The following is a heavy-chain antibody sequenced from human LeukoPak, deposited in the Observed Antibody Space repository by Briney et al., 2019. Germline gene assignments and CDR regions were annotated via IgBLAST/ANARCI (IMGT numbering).Heavy chain of an antibody. CDR1: GFTFSSYA. CDR2: ISGSGGST. V-gene: IGHV3-23*01. J-gene: IGHJ4*02. Sequence: PGGSLRLSCAASGFTFSSYAMSWVRQAPGKGLEWVSAISGSGGSTYYADSVKGRFTISRDNSKNTLYLQMNSLRAEDTAVYYCAKSSAYYDSSGYYYDTALVAGYWGQGTLVTVSS. D-gene: IGHD3-22*01. CDR3: AKSSAYYDSSGYYYDTALVAGY.